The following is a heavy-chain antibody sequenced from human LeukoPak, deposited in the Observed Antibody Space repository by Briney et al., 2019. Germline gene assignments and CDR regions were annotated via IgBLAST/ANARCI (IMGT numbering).Heavy chain of an antibody. D-gene: IGHD1-26*01. Sequence: ASVKVSCEASGYTFTSYDINWVRQATGQGLEWMGWMNPNSGNAGYAQKFQGRVTMTRNTSIRTAYMELSSLRSEDTAVYYCARGRIVVGADLDYWGQGTLVTVSS. CDR2: MNPNSGNA. V-gene: IGHV1-8*01. J-gene: IGHJ4*02. CDR1: GYTFTSYD. CDR3: ARGRIVVGADLDY.